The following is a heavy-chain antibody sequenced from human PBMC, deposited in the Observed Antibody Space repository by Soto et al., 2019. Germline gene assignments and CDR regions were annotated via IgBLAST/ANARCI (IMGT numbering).Heavy chain of an antibody. CDR3: ARSIYGDYVSSSILDY. J-gene: IGHJ4*02. D-gene: IGHD4-17*01. Sequence: SETLSLTCTVSGGSISSYYWSWIRQPPGKGLEWIGYIYHSGSTNYNPSLKSRVTISVDKSKNQFSLKLSSVTAADTAVYYCARSIYGDYVSSSILDYWGQGTLVTVSS. CDR2: IYHSGST. CDR1: GGSISSYY. V-gene: IGHV4-59*12.